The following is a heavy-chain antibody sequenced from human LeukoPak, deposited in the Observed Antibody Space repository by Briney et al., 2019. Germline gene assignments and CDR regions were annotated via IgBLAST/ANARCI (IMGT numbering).Heavy chain of an antibody. J-gene: IGHJ6*02. CDR3: AKGLAIAAAGYGMDV. D-gene: IGHD6-13*01. Sequence: GGSLRLSCAASGFTFNDYGMHWVRQAPGKGLEWVSGISWNSGRIDYADSVKGRFTISRDNAKKSLYLQMNSLRAEDTALYYCAKGLAIAAAGYGMDVWGQGTTVTVSS. CDR2: ISWNSGRI. V-gene: IGHV3-9*01. CDR1: GFTFNDYG.